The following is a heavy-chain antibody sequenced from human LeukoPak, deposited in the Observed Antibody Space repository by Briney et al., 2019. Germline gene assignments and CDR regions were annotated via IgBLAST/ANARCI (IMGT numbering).Heavy chain of an antibody. CDR3: ATSGRLWFRAHRLGHY. V-gene: IGHV7-4-1*02. CDR2: INTDTGNP. D-gene: IGHD3-10*01. Sequence: ASVKVSCKASGYTFTSYAMNWVRQAPGQGLEWMGWINTDTGNPTYAQGFTGRFVFSLDTSVSTAYLQISSLKAEDTAVYYCATSGRLWFRAHRLGHYWGQGTLVTVSS. J-gene: IGHJ4*02. CDR1: GYTFTSYA.